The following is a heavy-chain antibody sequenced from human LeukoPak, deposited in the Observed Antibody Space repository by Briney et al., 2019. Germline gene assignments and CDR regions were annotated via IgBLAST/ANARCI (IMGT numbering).Heavy chain of an antibody. Sequence: ASVKVSCKASGYTFTSYGISWVRQAPGQRLEGMGWISAYNGNTNYAQKLQGRVTMTTDTSTSTAYMELRSLRSDDTAVYYCARGVPDYYDSSGYDDAFDIWGQGTMVTVSS. V-gene: IGHV1-18*01. CDR3: ARGVPDYYDSSGYDDAFDI. J-gene: IGHJ3*02. CDR2: ISAYNGNT. D-gene: IGHD3-22*01. CDR1: GYTFTSYG.